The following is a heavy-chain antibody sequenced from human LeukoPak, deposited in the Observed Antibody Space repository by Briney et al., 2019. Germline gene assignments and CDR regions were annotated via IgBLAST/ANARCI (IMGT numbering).Heavy chain of an antibody. V-gene: IGHV3-74*01. CDR1: GLSLSGYW. J-gene: IGHJ5*02. Sequence: GGSLRLSCVASGLSLSGYWMYWVRQAPGKGLMYISRNNGDGSTTNYADVVKGRFTMSRDNVKNTLYLQMNSLRVEDTAVYYCARDPRNVGLTPWGQGTLVTVSS. CDR3: ARDPRNVGLTP. CDR2: NNGDGSTT. D-gene: IGHD2-15*01.